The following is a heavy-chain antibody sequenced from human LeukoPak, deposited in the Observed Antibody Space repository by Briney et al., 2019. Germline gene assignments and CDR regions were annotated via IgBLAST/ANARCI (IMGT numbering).Heavy chain of an antibody. CDR2: IYGGNT. CDR3: AREGGPYRPLDY. J-gene: IGHJ4*02. V-gene: IGHV4-4*08. CDR1: GGSISRYS. Sequence: PSETLSLTCTVSGGSISRYSWNWIRQPPGNGLEWIGRIYGGNTNYNPSLMSRVTISFDTSKNHLSLNLRSVTAADTAVYYCAREGGPYRPLDYSGQGTLVTVAS.